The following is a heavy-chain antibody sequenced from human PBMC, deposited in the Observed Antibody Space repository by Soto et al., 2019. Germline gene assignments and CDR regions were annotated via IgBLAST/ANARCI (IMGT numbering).Heavy chain of an antibody. Sequence: SETLSLTCTVSGDSINYKNWWSCLRQPPGKRLEWIGDIYHTGRTSYNPALMSRGTMSVDTSHNQVALKVTSVSAADAAVFYCARGEVREASSWHHFDPWGRGTLVTVS. CDR1: GDSINYKNW. D-gene: IGHD6-13*01. J-gene: IGHJ5*02. V-gene: IGHV4-4*02. CDR2: IYHTGRT. CDR3: ARGEVREASSWHHFDP.